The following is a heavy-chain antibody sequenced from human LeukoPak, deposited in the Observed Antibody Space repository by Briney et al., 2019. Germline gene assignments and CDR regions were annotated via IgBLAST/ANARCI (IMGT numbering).Heavy chain of an antibody. D-gene: IGHD6-19*01. J-gene: IGHJ4*02. CDR3: ARDTRGWYQWDH. CDR1: GFTFDDYG. Sequence: PGGSLRLSCAASGFTFDDYGMSWVRQAPGKGLEWVSGINWNGGSTGYADSVKGRFTIPRDNAKNSLYLQMNSLRAEDTALYYCARDTRGWYQWDHWGQGTLVTVSS. V-gene: IGHV3-20*04. CDR2: INWNGGST.